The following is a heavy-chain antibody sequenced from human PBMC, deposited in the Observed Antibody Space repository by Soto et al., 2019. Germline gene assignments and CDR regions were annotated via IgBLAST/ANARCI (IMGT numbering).Heavy chain of an antibody. CDR3: ARGYSYGSYWYFDL. D-gene: IGHD5-18*01. CDR2: ITADNGNT. J-gene: IGHJ2*01. CDR1: GFTFATYG. Sequence: QFQLVQSGAEVGHPGASVKLSCKASGFTFATYGITWVRQAPGQGLEWMGWITADNGNTNYAQNLQGRVTMTTDSSTSTAYMELWRLRSDGTAVYFCARGYSYGSYWYFDLWGRGPLVTVSS. V-gene: IGHV1-18*04.